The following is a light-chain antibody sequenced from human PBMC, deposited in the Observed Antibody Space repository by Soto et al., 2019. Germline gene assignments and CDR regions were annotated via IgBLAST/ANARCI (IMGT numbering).Light chain of an antibody. CDR3: QQYGSSGK. Sequence: ILLTHSPGTLSLSPGERATLSCSASHSVSYNYLSWYQQTPGQAPRLLIYGASNRATGIRDRFSGSGSGTDFTLTISRLEPEDFAVYYCQQYGSSGKFGQGTKVDIK. CDR1: HSVSYNY. J-gene: IGKJ1*01. CDR2: GAS. V-gene: IGKV3-20*01.